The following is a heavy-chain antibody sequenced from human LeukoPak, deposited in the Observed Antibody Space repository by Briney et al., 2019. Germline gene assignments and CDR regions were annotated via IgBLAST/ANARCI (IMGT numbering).Heavy chain of an antibody. D-gene: IGHD3-3*01. CDR3: ARAGRVTIFPDAFDI. CDR2: IYHSGST. Sequence: SETLSLTCTVSGGSISSGGYYWSWIRQPPGKGLEWIGYIYHSGSTYYNPSLKSRVTISVDRSKNQFSLKLSSVTAADTAVYYCARAGRVTIFPDAFDIWGQGTMVTVSS. CDR1: GGSISSGGYY. J-gene: IGHJ3*02. V-gene: IGHV4-30-2*01.